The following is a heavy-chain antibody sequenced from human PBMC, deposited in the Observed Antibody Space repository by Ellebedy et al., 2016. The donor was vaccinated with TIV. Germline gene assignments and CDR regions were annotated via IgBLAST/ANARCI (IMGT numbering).Heavy chain of an antibody. Sequence: SETLSLXXTVSRGSVSSGSYYWSWIRQPPGQGLEWIGYIYYSGSTKYNPSLKSRVTISVDTSKKQISLKLRSVTAADTAVYYCTRSLEDQLEAFDIWGQGTTVTVSS. D-gene: IGHD1-1*01. V-gene: IGHV4-61*01. CDR1: RGSVSSGSYY. CDR3: TRSLEDQLEAFDI. J-gene: IGHJ3*02. CDR2: IYYSGST.